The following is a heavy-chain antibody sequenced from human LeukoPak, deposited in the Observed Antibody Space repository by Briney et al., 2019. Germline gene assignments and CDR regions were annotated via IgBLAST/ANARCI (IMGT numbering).Heavy chain of an antibody. V-gene: IGHV3-33*06. J-gene: IGHJ4*02. CDR2: IWYDGSNK. CDR3: AKDRDWNYVIDY. Sequence: PGRSLRLSCAASGFTFSSYGMHWLRQAPGKGLEWVAVIWYDGSNKYYADSVKGRFTISRDNSKNTLYLQMNSLRAEDTAVYYCAKDRDWNYVIDYWGQGTLVTVSS. D-gene: IGHD1-7*01. CDR1: GFTFSSYG.